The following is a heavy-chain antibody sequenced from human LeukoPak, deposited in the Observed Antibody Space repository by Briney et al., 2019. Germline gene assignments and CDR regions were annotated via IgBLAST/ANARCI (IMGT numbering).Heavy chain of an antibody. Sequence: ASVKVSCKVSGYTLTELSMHWVRQAPGKGLEWMGGFDPEDGETIYAQKFQGRVTMTEDTSTDTAYMELSSLRSEDTAVYYCARDPGDWRGYWYFNLWGRGTLVTVSS. CDR3: ARDPGDWRGYWYFNL. D-gene: IGHD3-3*01. V-gene: IGHV1-24*01. CDR1: GYTLTELS. J-gene: IGHJ2*01. CDR2: FDPEDGET.